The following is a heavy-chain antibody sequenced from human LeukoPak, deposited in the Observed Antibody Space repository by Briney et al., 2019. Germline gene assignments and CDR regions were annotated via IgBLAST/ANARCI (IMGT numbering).Heavy chain of an antibody. CDR2: ISGDNGDT. Sequence: ASVKVSCKASGYTFTGYYMHWVRQVPGQGLEWMGWISGDNGDTRFAQKFQARVTVTTDTSTGTAYMELRSLTSADTAVYFCARDTYLYGSGSYSGLDPWGQGTLVTVSS. D-gene: IGHD3-10*01. V-gene: IGHV1-18*04. CDR1: GYTFTGYY. J-gene: IGHJ5*02. CDR3: ARDTYLYGSGSYSGLDP.